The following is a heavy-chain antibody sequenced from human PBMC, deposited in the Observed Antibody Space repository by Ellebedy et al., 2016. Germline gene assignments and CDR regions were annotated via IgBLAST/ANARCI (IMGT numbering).Heavy chain of an antibody. CDR3: ARGYCDSATCYLGGYVDAFDI. J-gene: IGHJ3*02. V-gene: IGHV5-51*01. CDR2: IYPGDSDT. Sequence: GESLKISXKGSGYSFTSYWIGWVRQMPGKGLEWMGIIYPGDSDTRYSPSFQGQVTISADKSISTAYLQWSSLKASDTAMYFCARGYCDSATCYLGGYVDAFDIWGQGTLVTVSS. CDR1: GYSFTSYW. D-gene: IGHD2-2*01.